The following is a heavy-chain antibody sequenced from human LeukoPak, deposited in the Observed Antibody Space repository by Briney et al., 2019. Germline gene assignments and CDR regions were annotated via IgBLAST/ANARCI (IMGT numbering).Heavy chain of an antibody. CDR1: GFTFSSYA. J-gene: IGHJ3*02. V-gene: IGHV3-64*01. CDR2: ISSNGGST. Sequence: PGGSLRLSCAASGFTFSSYAMHWVRQAPGKGLEYVSAISSNGGSTYYANSVKRRFTISRDNSKNTLYLQMGSLRAEDMAVYYCARRDILTFDAFDIWGQGTMVTVSS. CDR3: ARRDILTFDAFDI. D-gene: IGHD3-9*01.